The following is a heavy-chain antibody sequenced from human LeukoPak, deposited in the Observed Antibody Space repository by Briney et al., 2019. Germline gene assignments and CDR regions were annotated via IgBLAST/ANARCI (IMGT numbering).Heavy chain of an antibody. J-gene: IGHJ6*02. CDR3: AKDAPLEYSSSSDYYGMDV. Sequence: GGSLRLSCAASGFTFSSYGMHWVRQAPGKGLEWVAVISYDGSNKYYADSVKGRFTIFRDNSKNTLYLQMNSLRAEDTAVYYCAKDAPLEYSSSSDYYGMDVWGQGTTVTVSS. CDR1: GFTFSSYG. CDR2: ISYDGSNK. D-gene: IGHD6-6*01. V-gene: IGHV3-30*18.